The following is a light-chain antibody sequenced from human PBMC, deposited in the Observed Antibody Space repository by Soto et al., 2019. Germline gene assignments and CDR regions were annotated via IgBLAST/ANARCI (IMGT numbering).Light chain of an antibody. CDR3: QQSYRSPYS. CDR1: QSISSY. Sequence: DIQMTQSPSSLSASVGDRVTITCRASQSISSYLNWYQQKPGKAPKFLIYVASTLQSGVRSMCRDSGSGTDVTLTITNLHPEDFATYYCQQSYRSPYSFGQGTKLEMK. CDR2: VAS. J-gene: IGKJ2*01. V-gene: IGKV1-39*01.